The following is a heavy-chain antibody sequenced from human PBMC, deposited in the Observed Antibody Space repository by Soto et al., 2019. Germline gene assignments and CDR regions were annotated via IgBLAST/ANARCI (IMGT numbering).Heavy chain of an antibody. D-gene: IGHD6-13*01. CDR1: GFTFSSYD. Sequence: EVQLVESGGGLVQPGGSLRLSCAASGFTFSSYDMHWVRQATGKGLEWGSAIGTAGDTYYPGSVKGRFTISRENAKNSLYIQMNSLRAGDTAVYYCARGGLAGSGTEDAFDIWGQGTMVTVSS. CDR2: IGTAGDT. V-gene: IGHV3-13*04. CDR3: ARGGLAGSGTEDAFDI. J-gene: IGHJ3*02.